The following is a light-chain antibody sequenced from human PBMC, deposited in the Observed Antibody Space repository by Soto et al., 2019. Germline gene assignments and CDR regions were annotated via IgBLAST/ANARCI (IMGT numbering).Light chain of an antibody. CDR2: GAS. V-gene: IGKV3-15*01. J-gene: IGKJ1*01. CDR3: QQYNNWPRT. CDR1: QSVSSN. Sequence: EIVMTQYQATLSVSPGERATLSCRASQSVSSNLAWYQQKPGQAPRLLIYGASTRATGIPARFSGSGSGTEFTLTISSLQSEDFVGYYCQQYNNWPRTFGQGTTVDIK.